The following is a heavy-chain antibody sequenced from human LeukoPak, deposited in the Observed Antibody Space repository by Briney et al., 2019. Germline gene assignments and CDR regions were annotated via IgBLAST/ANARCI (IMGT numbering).Heavy chain of an antibody. V-gene: IGHV4-61*01. D-gene: IGHD7-27*01. Sequence: SETLSLTCTVSGGSISSGSYYWSWIRQSPGKGLEWIGYIYYTGSSSYNPSLRSRVTISADTSKNQFSLKLSSVTAADTAVYYCASRKLGNDYWGQGTLVTVSS. CDR3: ASRKLGNDY. CDR2: IYYTGSS. CDR1: GGSISSGSYY. J-gene: IGHJ4*01.